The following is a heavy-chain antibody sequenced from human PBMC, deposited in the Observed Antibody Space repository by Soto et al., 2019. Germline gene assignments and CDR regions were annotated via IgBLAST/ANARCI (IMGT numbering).Heavy chain of an antibody. CDR2: INSDGSST. Sequence: GGSLRLSCAASGFTFSSYWMHWVRQAPGKGLVWVSRINSDGSSTSYADSVKGRFTISRDNAKNTLYLQMNSLRAEDTAVYYCARDPFGRDIVVVPAAISAGMDVWGQGTTVTVSS. D-gene: IGHD2-2*01. CDR3: ARDPFGRDIVVVPAAISAGMDV. J-gene: IGHJ6*02. CDR1: GFTFSSYW. V-gene: IGHV3-74*01.